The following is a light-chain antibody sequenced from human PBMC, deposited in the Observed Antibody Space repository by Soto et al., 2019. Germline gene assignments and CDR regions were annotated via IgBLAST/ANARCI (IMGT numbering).Light chain of an antibody. CDR3: QQYGSSPPT. V-gene: IGKV3-20*01. J-gene: IGKJ5*01. CDR1: QSVTNNY. Sequence: EIVMTQSPATLSVSPVEIATLSCSASQSVTNNYFAWYKQKPGQAPRLLIYGASSRATGIPDRFSGSGSGTDFTLTISRLEPEDFAVYYCQQYGSSPPTFGQGTLLEI. CDR2: GAS.